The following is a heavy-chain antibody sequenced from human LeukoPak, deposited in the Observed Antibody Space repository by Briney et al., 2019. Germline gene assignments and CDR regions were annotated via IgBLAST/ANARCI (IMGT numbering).Heavy chain of an antibody. D-gene: IGHD2-21*01. CDR3: ARHMAPDY. J-gene: IGHJ4*02. V-gene: IGHV3-20*04. Sequence: GGSLRLSCAASGFIFDDYGMSWVRQAPGKGLEWVSGINWNGCSRGYADSVNVRFTISRDNAKNSLYLQMKSLRAEDTALYYCARHMAPDYWGQGTLVTVSS. CDR2: INWNGCSR. CDR1: GFIFDDYG.